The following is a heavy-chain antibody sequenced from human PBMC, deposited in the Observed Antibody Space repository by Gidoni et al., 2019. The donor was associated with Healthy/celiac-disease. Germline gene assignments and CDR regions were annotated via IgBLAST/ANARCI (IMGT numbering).Heavy chain of an antibody. Sequence: QVQLVQSGAEVKKPGASVKVSCKASGYTFTGYYMHWVRQAPGQGLEWMGWINPNSGGTNYAQQFQGRVTMTRDTSISTAYMELSRLRSDDTAVYYCARFHYDFWSGYFFDYWGQGTLVTVSS. CDR1: GYTFTGYY. CDR2: INPNSGGT. J-gene: IGHJ4*02. V-gene: IGHV1-2*02. D-gene: IGHD3-3*01. CDR3: ARFHYDFWSGYFFDY.